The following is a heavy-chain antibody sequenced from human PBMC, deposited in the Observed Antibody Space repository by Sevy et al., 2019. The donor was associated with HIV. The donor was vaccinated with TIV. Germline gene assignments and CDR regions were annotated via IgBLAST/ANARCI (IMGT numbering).Heavy chain of an antibody. CDR1: GGSISSYY. J-gene: IGHJ4*02. CDR2: IYSSGST. V-gene: IGHV4-4*07. Sequence: GSLRLSCTVSGGSISSYYWSWIRQPAGKGLEWIGRIYSSGSTNYNSSLESRVTISVDTSKNQFFLKLRSVTAADTAVYYCARDAEIRLCSGDCYPDYWGQGTLVTVSS. CDR3: ARDAEIRLCSGDCYPDY. D-gene: IGHD2-21*02.